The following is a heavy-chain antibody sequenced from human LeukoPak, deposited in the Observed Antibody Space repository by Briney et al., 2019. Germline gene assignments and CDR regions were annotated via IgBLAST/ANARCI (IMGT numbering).Heavy chain of an antibody. V-gene: IGHV3-48*03. Sequence: GGSLRLSCAASGFTFSSYEMNWVRQAPGKGLEWVSYISSSGSTIYYADSVKGRFTISRDNAKNSLYLQMNSLRAEDTAVYYCARDSHTFGGVIVPNFDYWGQGTLVTVSS. D-gene: IGHD3-16*02. CDR2: ISSSGSTI. CDR1: GFTFSSYE. CDR3: ARDSHTFGGVIVPNFDY. J-gene: IGHJ4*02.